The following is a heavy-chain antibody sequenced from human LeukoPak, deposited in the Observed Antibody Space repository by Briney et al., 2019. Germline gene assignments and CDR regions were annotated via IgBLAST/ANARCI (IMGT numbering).Heavy chain of an antibody. CDR3: ARLSSSWYNEIDY. Sequence: SETLSLTCTVSGDSISSYYWSWIRQPAGKGLEWIGRIHPSGSTNYNPSLKSRVTLSVDTSKNEFSLKLSSVTAADTAVYYCARLSSSWYNEIDYWGQGTLVTVSS. CDR2: IHPSGST. CDR1: GDSISSYY. D-gene: IGHD6-13*01. J-gene: IGHJ4*02. V-gene: IGHV4-4*07.